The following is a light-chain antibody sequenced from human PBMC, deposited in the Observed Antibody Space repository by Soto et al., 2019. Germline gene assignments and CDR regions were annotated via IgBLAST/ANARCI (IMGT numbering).Light chain of an antibody. CDR2: EVS. J-gene: IGLJ3*02. V-gene: IGLV2-14*01. CDR1: SSDVGGYNY. Sequence: QSALTQPASVSGSPGQSITISCTGTSSDVGGYNYVSWYQQHPVKAPKLMIYEVSNRPSGVSDRFSGSKSGNTASLTISGLQAEDEADYYCSSFTRSSTWVFGGGTKLTVL. CDR3: SSFTRSSTWV.